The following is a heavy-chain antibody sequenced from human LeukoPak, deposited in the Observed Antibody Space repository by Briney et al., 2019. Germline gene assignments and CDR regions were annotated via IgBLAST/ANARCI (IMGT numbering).Heavy chain of an antibody. CDR2: TSLNGRDT. CDR1: GFTFGTSW. J-gene: IGHJ4*02. Sequence: GGSLRLSCAASGFTFGTSWMSWFRRAPGTGLQWVAHTSLNGRDTYYVDSVKGRFIISRDNPKNSLYLQMNSLRAEDTAVYYCAGWGSDFNDWGQGTQLTVSS. V-gene: IGHV3-7*01. CDR3: AGWGSDFND. D-gene: IGHD3-16*01.